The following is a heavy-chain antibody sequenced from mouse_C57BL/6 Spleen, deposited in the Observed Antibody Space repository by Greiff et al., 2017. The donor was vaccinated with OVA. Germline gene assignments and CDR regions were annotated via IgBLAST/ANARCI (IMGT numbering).Heavy chain of an antibody. J-gene: IGHJ3*01. V-gene: IGHV1-50*01. D-gene: IGHD2-2*01. CDR3: ARGGGLRRENWFAD. Sequence: QVQLQQPGAELVKPGASVKLSCKASGYTFTSYWMQWVKQRPGQGLEWIGEIDPSDSYTNYNQKLKGKATLTVDTSSSTAYMQRSSLTSEDSAVYYGARGGGLRRENWFADWGQGTLVTGSA. CDR2: IDPSDSYT. CDR1: GYTFTSYW.